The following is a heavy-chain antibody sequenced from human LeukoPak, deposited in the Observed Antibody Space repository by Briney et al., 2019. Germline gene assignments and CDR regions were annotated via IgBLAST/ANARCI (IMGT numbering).Heavy chain of an antibody. CDR3: ARASPGSSWYYNWFDP. V-gene: IGHV3-48*04. Sequence: GGSLRLSCAASGFTFSSYSMNWVRQAPGKGLEWVSYISSSSSTIYYADSVKGRFTISRDNAKNSLYLQMNSLRAEDTAVYYCARASPGSSWYYNWFDPWGQGTLVTVSS. J-gene: IGHJ5*02. D-gene: IGHD6-13*01. CDR1: GFTFSSYS. CDR2: ISSSSSTI.